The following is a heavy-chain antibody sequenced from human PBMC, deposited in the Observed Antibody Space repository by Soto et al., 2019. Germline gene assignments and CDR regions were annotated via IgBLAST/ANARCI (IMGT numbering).Heavy chain of an antibody. D-gene: IGHD5-12*01. CDR3: TKNSAYALDY. Sequence: SETLSLTCDVSRYSINNNNWWSWVRQPPGGGLEWIGELHHGGSTNYNPSLESRATFSVDISKNQFFLKLSSVTAADTAVYYCTKNSAYALDYRGQGALVTVSS. J-gene: IGHJ4*02. CDR2: LHHGGST. CDR1: RYSINNNNW. V-gene: IGHV4-4*02.